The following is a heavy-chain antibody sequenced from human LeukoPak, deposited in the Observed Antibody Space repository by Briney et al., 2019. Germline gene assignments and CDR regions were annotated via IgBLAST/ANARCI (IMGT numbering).Heavy chain of an antibody. CDR3: ARVGGVIEGEDAFDI. CDR1: GFTFSSYS. J-gene: IGHJ3*02. V-gene: IGHV3-21*01. D-gene: IGHD3-16*02. CDR2: ISSSSSYI. Sequence: GGSLRLSCAASGFTFSSYSMNWVRQAPGKGLEWVSSISSSSSYIYYADSVKGRFTISRDNAKNSLYLQMNSLRAEDTAVYYCARVGGVIEGEDAFDIWGQGTMVTVSS.